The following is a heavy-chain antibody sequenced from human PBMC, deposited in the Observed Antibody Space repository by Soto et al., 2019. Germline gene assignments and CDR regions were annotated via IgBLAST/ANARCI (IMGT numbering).Heavy chain of an antibody. CDR2: IIPILGIA. J-gene: IGHJ6*03. CDR3: ARGVDYGDYYYYMDV. CDR1: GGTFSSYT. V-gene: IGHV1-69*02. D-gene: IGHD4-17*01. Sequence: SVKVSCKASGGTFSSYTISWVRQAPGQGLEWMGRIIPILGIANYAQKFQGRVMITADKSTSTAYMELSSLRSEDTAVYYCARGVDYGDYYYYMDVWGKGTTVTSP.